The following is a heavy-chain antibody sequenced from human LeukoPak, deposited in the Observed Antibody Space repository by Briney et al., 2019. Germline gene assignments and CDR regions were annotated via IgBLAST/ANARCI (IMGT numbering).Heavy chain of an antibody. Sequence: GGSLRLSCAASGFTFSSYAMHWVRQAPGKGLEWVAVISYDGSNKYCADSVKGRFTISRDNSKNTLYLQMNSLRAGDTAVYYCARAEWEPYAFDIWGQGTMVTVSS. CDR1: GFTFSSYA. V-gene: IGHV3-30-3*01. CDR3: ARAEWEPYAFDI. CDR2: ISYDGSNK. J-gene: IGHJ3*02. D-gene: IGHD1-26*01.